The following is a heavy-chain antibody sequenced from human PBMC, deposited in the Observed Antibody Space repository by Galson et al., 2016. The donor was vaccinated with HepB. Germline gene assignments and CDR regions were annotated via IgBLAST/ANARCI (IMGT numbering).Heavy chain of an antibody. CDR2: IRGRGVSP. Sequence: SLRLSCAASGFTFDKYTMNWVRQAPGKGLEWVASIRGRGVSPFHAGSVKGRFTISRDNSKNTLFLQMNGLKVEDTALYFCARDVHDYDVPSGFDYWGQGALVTVSS. CDR1: GFTFDKYT. V-gene: IGHV3-23*01. CDR3: ARDVHDYDVPSGFDY. J-gene: IGHJ4*02. D-gene: IGHD4-17*01.